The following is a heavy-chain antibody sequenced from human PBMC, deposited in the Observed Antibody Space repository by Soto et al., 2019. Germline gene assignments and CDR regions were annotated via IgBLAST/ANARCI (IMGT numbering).Heavy chain of an antibody. J-gene: IGHJ6*02. CDR3: ATAIVGAISAGPGYYYYGMDV. CDR1: GGTFSSYA. D-gene: IGHD1-26*01. V-gene: IGHV1-69*13. Sequence: ASVKVSCKASGGTFSSYAISWVRQAPGQGLEWMGGIIPIFGTANYAQKFQGRVTITADESTSTAYMELSSLRSEDTAVYYCATAIVGAISAGPGYYYYGMDVWGQGTTVTVSS. CDR2: IIPIFGTA.